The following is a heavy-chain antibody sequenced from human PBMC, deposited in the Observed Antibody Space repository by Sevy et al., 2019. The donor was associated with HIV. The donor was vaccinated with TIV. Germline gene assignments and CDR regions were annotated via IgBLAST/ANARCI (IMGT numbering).Heavy chain of an antibody. CDR3: ARGVVVVVAARLYYDGMDV. CDR1: GFIFSSYW. Sequence: GGSLRLSCAASGFIFSSYWMSWVRQAPGKGLEWVANIKQDGSEKYYVDSVKGRFTISRDNAKNSLYLQMNSLRAEDTAVYYCARGVVVVVAARLYYDGMDVWGQGTTVTVSS. J-gene: IGHJ6*02. D-gene: IGHD2-15*01. CDR2: IKQDGSEK. V-gene: IGHV3-7*03.